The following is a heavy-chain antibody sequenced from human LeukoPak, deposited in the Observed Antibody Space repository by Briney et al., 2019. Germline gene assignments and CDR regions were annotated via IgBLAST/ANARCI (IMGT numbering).Heavy chain of an antibody. CDR1: GLIFSDYW. CDR3: ASGGHVDY. Sequence: GGSLRLSCAASGLIFSDYWMSWVRQAPGKGLEWVAHIKQDGSEKYYVDSVKGRYTISRDNAKNSLYLQMSSLRAEDTAIYYCASGGHVDYCGQGTLVTVSS. V-gene: IGHV3-7*01. J-gene: IGHJ4*02. D-gene: IGHD3-16*01. CDR2: IKQDGSEK.